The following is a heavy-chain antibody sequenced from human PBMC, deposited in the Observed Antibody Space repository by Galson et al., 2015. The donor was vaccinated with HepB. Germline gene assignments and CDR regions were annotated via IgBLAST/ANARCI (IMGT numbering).Heavy chain of an antibody. CDR3: TTVGAYYYDSFDY. CDR1: GLIFNKAW. J-gene: IGHJ4*02. CDR2: IKGKTDGETT. V-gene: IGHV3-15*01. D-gene: IGHD3-22*01. Sequence: SLSLSCAASGLIFNKAWLSWVRQAPGKGLEWVGLIKGKTDGETTDYAAPVKSRFAISRDDSKNTLYLQMNRLKTEDTGLYYCTTVGAYYYDSFDYWGQGTLVTVSS.